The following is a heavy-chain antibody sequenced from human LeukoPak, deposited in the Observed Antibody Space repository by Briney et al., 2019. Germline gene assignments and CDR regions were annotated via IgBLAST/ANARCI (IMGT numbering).Heavy chain of an antibody. J-gene: IGHJ4*02. CDR3: ARESSGWCYFDY. CDR1: GFTFNSYS. D-gene: IGHD6-19*01. CDR2: ISSSSSYI. Sequence: GGSLRLSCAPSGFTFNSYSMNWVRQAPGKGLEWVSYISSSSSYIYYADSVKGRFTISRDNAKNSLYLQMNSLRAEDTAVYYCARESSGWCYFDYWGQGTLVTVSS. V-gene: IGHV3-21*01.